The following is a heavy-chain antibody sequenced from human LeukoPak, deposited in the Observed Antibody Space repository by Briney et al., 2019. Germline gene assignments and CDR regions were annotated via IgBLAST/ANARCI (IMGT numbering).Heavy chain of an antibody. Sequence: GGSLRLSCTASGFTFSTYWMTWVRQAPGKGLEWVADIDQDGSEEYYVDSVKGRCTISRDNAKNSLYLQMNSLRVEDTAVYYCARDRMGTVGGIDYWGQGALVTVSS. D-gene: IGHD3-16*01. CDR3: ARDRMGTVGGIDY. CDR2: IDQDGSEE. J-gene: IGHJ4*02. V-gene: IGHV3-7*04. CDR1: GFTFSTYW.